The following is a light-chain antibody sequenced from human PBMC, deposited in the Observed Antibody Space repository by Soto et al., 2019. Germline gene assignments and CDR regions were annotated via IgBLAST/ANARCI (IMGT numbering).Light chain of an antibody. J-gene: IGLJ1*01. CDR2: EVS. CDR1: NSDIGAYNY. CDR3: SSYAGSDNQEG. Sequence: QSVLTQPPSASGSPGQSVTISCTGTNSDIGAYNYVSWYQQHPGKAPRLMIFEVSKRPSGVPYRFSGSKSGNTASLTVSGLQAEDEADYYCSSYAGSDNQEGFGTGTKVTVL. V-gene: IGLV2-8*01.